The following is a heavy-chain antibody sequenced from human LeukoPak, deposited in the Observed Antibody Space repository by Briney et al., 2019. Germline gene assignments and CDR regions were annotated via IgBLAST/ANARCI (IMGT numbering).Heavy chain of an antibody. Sequence: GGSLRLSCAASGFTFSSYGMHWVRQAPGKGLEWVAVVSHDESNKYYADSVKGRFTISRDNAQNSLSLQMNSLRAEDTALYYCATDKNNWNYFDYWGQGTLVSVSS. D-gene: IGHD1-20*01. CDR1: GFTFSSYG. V-gene: IGHV3-30*03. CDR3: ATDKNNWNYFDY. J-gene: IGHJ4*02. CDR2: VSHDESNK.